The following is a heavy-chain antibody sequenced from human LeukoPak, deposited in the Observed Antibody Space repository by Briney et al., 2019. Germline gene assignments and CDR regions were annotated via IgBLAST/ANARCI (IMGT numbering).Heavy chain of an antibody. CDR1: GFTFSSYA. CDR3: ARDPGVSLVVPAAFDY. Sequence: PGGSLRLSCAASGFTFSSYAMHWVRQAPGKGLEWVAVISYDGSNKYYADSVKGRFTISRDNSKNTLYLQMNSLRAEDTAVYYCARDPGVSLVVPAAFDYWGQGTLVTVSS. D-gene: IGHD2-2*01. V-gene: IGHV3-30*04. CDR2: ISYDGSNK. J-gene: IGHJ4*02.